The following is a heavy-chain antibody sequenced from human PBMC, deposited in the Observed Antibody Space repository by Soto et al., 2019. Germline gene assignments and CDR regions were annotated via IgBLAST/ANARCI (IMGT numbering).Heavy chain of an antibody. D-gene: IGHD2-15*01. CDR2: ISGNGFDT. CDR3: ELGGLFYSGTSGNPLGF. CDR1: GFSFGTFL. Sequence: GGSLRLSCNASGFSFGTFLMTWVRQAPGKGLEWVSSISGNGFDTYYADSVKGRFTISRDNSKNRLFLQMSSLRADDTALYYCELGGLFYSGTSGNPLGFWGQGAVVTVSS. J-gene: IGHJ4*02. V-gene: IGHV3-23*01.